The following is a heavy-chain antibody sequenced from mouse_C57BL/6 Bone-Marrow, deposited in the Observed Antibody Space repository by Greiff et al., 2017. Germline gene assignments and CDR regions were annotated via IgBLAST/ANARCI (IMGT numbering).Heavy chain of an antibody. V-gene: IGHV2-9-1*01. J-gene: IGHJ4*01. CDR1: GFSLTSYA. CDR2: IWTGGGT. Sequence: QVQLKESGPGLVAPSQSLSITCTVSGFSLTSYAISWVRQPPGKGLEWLGVIWTGGGTKYNSALKSRLSISKDNSKSQVFLKMNSLQTDDTARYYCARKKDGYYGYYAMDYWGQGTSVTVSS. CDR3: ARKKDGYYGYYAMDY. D-gene: IGHD2-3*01.